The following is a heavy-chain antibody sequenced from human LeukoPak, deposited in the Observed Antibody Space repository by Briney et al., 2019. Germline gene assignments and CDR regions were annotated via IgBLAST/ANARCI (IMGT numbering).Heavy chain of an antibody. J-gene: IGHJ4*02. Sequence: GGSLRLSCAASGFTFSSYGMHWVRQAPGKGLEWVAVIWYDGSNKYYADSVKGRFTISRDNSKNTLYLQMSSLRAEDTAVYYCARTAGDSSGYYHDYWGQGTLVTVSS. D-gene: IGHD3-22*01. CDR2: IWYDGSNK. CDR1: GFTFSSYG. CDR3: ARTAGDSSGYYHDY. V-gene: IGHV3-33*01.